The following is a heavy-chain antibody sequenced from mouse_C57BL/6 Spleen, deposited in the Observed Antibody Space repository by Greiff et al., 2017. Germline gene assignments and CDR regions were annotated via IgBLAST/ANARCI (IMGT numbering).Heavy chain of an antibody. CDR1: GFTFSSYT. CDR2: ISGGGGNT. D-gene: IGHD2-5*01. V-gene: IGHV5-9*01. Sequence: EVKLVESGGGLVKPGGSLKLSCAASGFTFSSYTMSWVRQTPEKRLEWVATISGGGGNTYYPDSVKGRFTISRDNAKNTLYLQMSSLRSEDTALYYCARVYSNYVGWYFDVWGTGTTVTVSS. J-gene: IGHJ1*03. CDR3: ARVYSNYVGWYFDV.